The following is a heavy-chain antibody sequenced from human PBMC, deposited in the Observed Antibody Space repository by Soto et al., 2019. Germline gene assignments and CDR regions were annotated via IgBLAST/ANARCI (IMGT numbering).Heavy chain of an antibody. J-gene: IGHJ6*04. CDR2: INHSGST. Sequence: SETLSITCAVYGGSFSGYYWSWIRQPPGKGLEWSGEINHSGSTNYNPSLKRRVTISVDTSKTHFSRKRSCVTAADTFVYCWGRGLEGRYYYGMYVGGKGTTVTVSS. CDR3: GRGLEGRYYYGMYV. CDR1: GGSFSGYY. V-gene: IGHV4-34*01.